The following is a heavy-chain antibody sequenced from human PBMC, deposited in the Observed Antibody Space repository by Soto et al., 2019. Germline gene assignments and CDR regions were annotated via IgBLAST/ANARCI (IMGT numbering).Heavy chain of an antibody. Sequence: GGSLRLSCGASGFTFSTNVMHWVRQSPGKGLEWVAFMSHDGKNKYYVDSVKGRFTISRDNSKNTLYLQMDSLRPEDTALYYCLKDKDRTWSIDYWGQGTLVTVSS. CDR3: LKDKDRTWSIDY. J-gene: IGHJ4*01. V-gene: IGHV3-30*18. CDR1: GFTFSTNV. CDR2: MSHDGKNK. D-gene: IGHD2-8*02.